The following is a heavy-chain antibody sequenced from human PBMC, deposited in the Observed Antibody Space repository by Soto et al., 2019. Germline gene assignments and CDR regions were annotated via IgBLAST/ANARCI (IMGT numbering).Heavy chain of an antibody. CDR2: IYHSGST. J-gene: IGHJ4*02. D-gene: IGHD3-22*01. Sequence: SETLSLTCAVSSGSISSSNWWTWVRQPPGKGLEWIGEIYHSGSTNYNPSLKSRVTISVDKSKNQFSLKLSSVTAADTAVYYCARTIYDSSGYYFDYWGQGTLVTSPQ. CDR1: SGSISSSNW. V-gene: IGHV4-4*02. CDR3: ARTIYDSSGYYFDY.